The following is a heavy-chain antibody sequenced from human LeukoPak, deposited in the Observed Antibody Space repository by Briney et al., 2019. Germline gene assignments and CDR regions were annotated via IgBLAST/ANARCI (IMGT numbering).Heavy chain of an antibody. J-gene: IGHJ5*02. CDR3: ASVLRYFDWPTRFDP. Sequence: ASVKVSCKASGYTFTSYGISWVRQAPGQGLEWMAWISAYNGNTNYAQKLQGRVTMTTNTSTSTAYMELRSLRSDDTAVYYCASVLRYFDWPTRFDPWGQGTLVTVSS. CDR2: ISAYNGNT. CDR1: GYTFTSYG. D-gene: IGHD3-9*01. V-gene: IGHV1-18*01.